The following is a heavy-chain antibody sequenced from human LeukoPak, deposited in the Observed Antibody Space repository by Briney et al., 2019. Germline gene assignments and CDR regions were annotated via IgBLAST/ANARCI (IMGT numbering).Heavy chain of an antibody. CDR1: GFSLSTTGVG. D-gene: IGHD4-17*01. V-gene: IGHV2-5*01. CDR3: AHYGDYRFMFYFDY. Sequence: SGPTLVNPTQTLTLTCTFSGFSLSTTGVGVGWIRQPPGKALEWLALMYWNDDNRYSPSLKSRLTITKDTSKNQVVLTMTNMDPVDTATYYCAHYGDYRFMFYFDYWGQGTLVAVSS. CDR2: MYWNDDN. J-gene: IGHJ4*02.